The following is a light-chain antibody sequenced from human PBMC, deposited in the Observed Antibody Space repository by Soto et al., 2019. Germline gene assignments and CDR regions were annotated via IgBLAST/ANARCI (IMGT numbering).Light chain of an antibody. CDR3: HQYGSSPLP. Sequence: EIALTQSPGTLSLSPGERATLSCRDSQSVSTNYLAWYQQKPGQAPRLLIYAASSRATGVPARFRGSGSGTDFALTISRLEPDDFAVYYCHQYGSSPLPFGPGTKVDLK. V-gene: IGKV3-20*01. J-gene: IGKJ3*01. CDR2: AAS. CDR1: QSVSTNY.